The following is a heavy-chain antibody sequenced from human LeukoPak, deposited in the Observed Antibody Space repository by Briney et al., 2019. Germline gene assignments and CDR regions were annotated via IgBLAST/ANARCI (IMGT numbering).Heavy chain of an antibody. V-gene: IGHV3-30-3*01. CDR2: ISYDGSNK. D-gene: IGHD3-3*01. CDR3: AREGGPRDDFWSGYYLDY. J-gene: IGHJ4*02. CDR1: GFTFSSYA. Sequence: GGSLRLSCAASGFTFSSYAMHWVRQAPGKGLEWVAVISYDGSNKYYADSVKGRFTISRDNSKNTLYLQMNSLRAQDTAVYYCAREGGPRDDFWSGYYLDYWGQGTLVTVSS.